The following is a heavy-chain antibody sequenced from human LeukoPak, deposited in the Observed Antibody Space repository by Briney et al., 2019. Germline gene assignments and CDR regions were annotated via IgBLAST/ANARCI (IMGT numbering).Heavy chain of an antibody. CDR3: ARVRDYGDYWFDP. V-gene: IGHV4-59*01. Sequence: SETLSLTCTVSGDSISSYYWSWIRQPPGKGLEWIGYIYYSGSTNYNPSLKSRVTISVDTSKNQFSLKLNSVTAADTAVYYCARVRDYGDYWFDPWGQGTLVTVSS. D-gene: IGHD4-17*01. CDR2: IYYSGST. J-gene: IGHJ5*02. CDR1: GDSISSYY.